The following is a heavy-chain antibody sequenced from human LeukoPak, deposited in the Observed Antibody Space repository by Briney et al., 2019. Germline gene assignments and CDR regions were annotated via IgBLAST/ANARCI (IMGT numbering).Heavy chain of an antibody. CDR1: GYSFTSYW. V-gene: IGHV5-51*01. J-gene: IGHJ6*02. D-gene: IGHD2-15*01. Sequence: GESLKISCKGSGYSFTSYWIGWVRQMHGKGLEWMGIIYPGDSDTTYSPSFQGQVTISADKSISTAYLQWSSLKASDTAMYYCASRSGRGLYGMDAWGLGTMVTVSS. CDR2: IYPGDSDT. CDR3: ASRSGRGLYGMDA.